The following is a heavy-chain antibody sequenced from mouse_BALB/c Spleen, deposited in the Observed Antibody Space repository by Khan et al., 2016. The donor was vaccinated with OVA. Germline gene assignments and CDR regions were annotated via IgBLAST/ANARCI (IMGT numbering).Heavy chain of an antibody. J-gene: IGHJ3*01. V-gene: IGHV3-2*02. CDR3: ARKDYYDYDPFAY. D-gene: IGHD2-4*01. Sequence: VQLKQSGPGLVKPSQSLSLTCTVTGYSITSEYAWNWIRQFPGNKLEWMGYINYSGNTRFNPSLKSRTSITRDTSKNQFFLQLSSVTTEDTATYYCARKDYYDYDPFAYWGQGTLVTVSA. CDR1: GYSITSEYA. CDR2: INYSGNT.